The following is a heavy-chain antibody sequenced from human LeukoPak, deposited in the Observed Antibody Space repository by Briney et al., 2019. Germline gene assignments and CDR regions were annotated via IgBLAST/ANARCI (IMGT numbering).Heavy chain of an antibody. V-gene: IGHV3-23*01. D-gene: IGHD2-2*01. CDR2: ISGSGGST. CDR1: GFTFSSYA. J-gene: IGHJ4*02. CDR3: AKDRDIVVVPAARPFDY. Sequence: GGSLRLSCAASGFTFSSYAMSWVRQAPGKGLEWVSAISGSGGSTYYADSVKGWFTISRDNSKNTLYLQMNSLRAEDTAVYYCAKDRDIVVVPAARPFDYWGQGTLVTVSS.